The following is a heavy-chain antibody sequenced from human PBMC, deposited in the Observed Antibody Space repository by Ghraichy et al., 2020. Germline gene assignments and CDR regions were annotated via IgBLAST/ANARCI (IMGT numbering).Heavy chain of an antibody. J-gene: IGHJ6*02. CDR1: GFTFSSYV. CDR3: AKNGFSYYYYGMDD. CDR2: IGGSGGTT. D-gene: IGHD5-24*01. Sequence: GESLNISCAASGFTFSSYVMSWVRQAPGKGLEWVSGIGGSGGTTYYAESVKGRFTISRDNSKNTLYLQMNSLRAEDTAVYYCAKNGFSYYYYGMDDWGQGTTVTISS. V-gene: IGHV3-23*01.